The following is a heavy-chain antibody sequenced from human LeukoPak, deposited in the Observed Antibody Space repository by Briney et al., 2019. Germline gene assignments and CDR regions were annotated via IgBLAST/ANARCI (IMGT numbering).Heavy chain of an antibody. CDR1: GFTFDDYA. CDR2: ISGSGGST. V-gene: IGHV3-23*01. D-gene: IGHD6-19*01. Sequence: GGSLRLSCAASGFTFDDYAMHWVRQAPGKGLEWVSAISGSGGSTYYADSVKGRFTISRDNSKNTLYLQMNSLRAEDTAVYYCAKEAVAGTVYYWGQGTLVTVSS. J-gene: IGHJ4*02. CDR3: AKEAVAGTVYY.